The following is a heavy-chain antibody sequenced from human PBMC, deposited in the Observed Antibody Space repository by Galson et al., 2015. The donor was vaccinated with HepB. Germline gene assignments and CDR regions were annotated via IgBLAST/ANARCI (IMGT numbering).Heavy chain of an antibody. CDR1: GFTFSSYG. D-gene: IGHD3-9*01. V-gene: IGHV3-30*18. CDR3: AKASTRGGDGNWLYGY. CDR2: ISYDGSNK. J-gene: IGHJ4*02. Sequence: SLRLSCAASGFTFSSYGMHWVRQAPGKGLEWVAVISYDGSNKYYADSVKGRFTISRDNSKNTLCLQMNSLRAEDTAVYYCAKASTRGGDGNWLYGYWGQGTLVTVSS.